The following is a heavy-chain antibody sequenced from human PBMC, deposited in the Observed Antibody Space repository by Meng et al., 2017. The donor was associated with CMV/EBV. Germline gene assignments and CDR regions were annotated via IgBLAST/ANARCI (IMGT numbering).Heavy chain of an antibody. Sequence: ASVKVSCKASGYTFTSYDINWVRQATGQGLEWMGWMNPNSGNTGYAQKFQGRVTITRNTSISTAYMELSSLRSEDTAVYYCARGFRDAGRTYYYYGMDVWGQGTTVTVSS. D-gene: IGHD5-24*01. CDR1: GYTFTSYD. CDR2: MNPNSGNT. V-gene: IGHV1-8*03. CDR3: ARGFRDAGRTYYYYGMDV. J-gene: IGHJ6*02.